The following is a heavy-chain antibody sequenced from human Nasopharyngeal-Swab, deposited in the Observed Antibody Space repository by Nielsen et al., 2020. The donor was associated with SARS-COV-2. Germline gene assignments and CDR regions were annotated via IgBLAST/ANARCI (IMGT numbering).Heavy chain of an antibody. D-gene: IGHD6-19*01. CDR3: AVHVAGDRPPFDP. CDR2: INTNTGNP. CDR1: GYTFTSYA. J-gene: IGHJ5*02. V-gene: IGHV7-4-1*02. Sequence: ASVKVSCKASGYTFTSYAMNWVRQAPGQGLEWLGWINTNTGNPTYAQGFTGRFVFSLDTSVSTAYLQISSLKAEDTAVYYCAVHVAGDRPPFDPWGQGTLVTVSS.